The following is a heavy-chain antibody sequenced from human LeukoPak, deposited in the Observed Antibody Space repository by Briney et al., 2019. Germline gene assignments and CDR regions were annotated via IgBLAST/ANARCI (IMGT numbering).Heavy chain of an antibody. D-gene: IGHD3-10*01. CDR3: ARGKNYYGSGSNNWFDP. Sequence: SGGSLRLSCAASGFNFSSYSMSWVRQARGKGLEGVSYISSSSSTIYYADSVKGRFTISRDNAKNSLYLQMNSLRAEDTAVYYCARGKNYYGSGSNNWFDPWGQGTLVTVSS. CDR2: ISSSSSTI. CDR1: GFNFSSYS. V-gene: IGHV3-48*01. J-gene: IGHJ5*02.